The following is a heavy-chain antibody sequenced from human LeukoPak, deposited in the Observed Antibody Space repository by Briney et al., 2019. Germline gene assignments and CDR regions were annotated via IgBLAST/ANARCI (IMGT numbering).Heavy chain of an antibody. CDR3: ARHKTGGTYPLDY. D-gene: IGHD1-26*01. CDR1: GGSISTYF. CDR2: TYYSGST. Sequence: SETLSLTCTASGGSISTYFWSWIRQPPGKGLEWIGHTYYSGSTTYNPSLKSRLTILVDASKNQLSLKLSSVTAADTAVYYCARHKTGGTYPLDYWGQGTLVTVSS. J-gene: IGHJ4*02. V-gene: IGHV4-59*08.